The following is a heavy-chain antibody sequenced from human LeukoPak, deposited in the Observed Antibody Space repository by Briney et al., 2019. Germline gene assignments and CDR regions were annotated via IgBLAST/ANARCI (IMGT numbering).Heavy chain of an antibody. CDR1: GFSFSDAW. D-gene: IGHD3-10*01. Sequence: TGGSLRLSCAASGFSFSDAWMSWVRQIPGKGLEWVGRIESKTDGGTTDYAAPVKGRFTISRDDSTNTLYLQMNSLKSEDTAVYYCTTYGSGRKFDYWGQGTLVTVSS. CDR2: IESKTDGGTT. CDR3: TTYGSGRKFDY. V-gene: IGHV3-15*04. J-gene: IGHJ4*02.